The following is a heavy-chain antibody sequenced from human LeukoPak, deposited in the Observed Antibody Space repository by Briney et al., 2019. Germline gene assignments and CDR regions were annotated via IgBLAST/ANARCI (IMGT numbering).Heavy chain of an antibody. Sequence: SVKDSCKASGGTFRSYAISWVRQAPGQGLEWMGAIIPIFGTANYAQKFQGSVTITADESTSTAYMELSSLRSEDTAVDYCARDQGGMAVAVVGFDPWGQGTLVTVSS. V-gene: IGHV1-69*01. CDR1: GGTFRSYA. CDR3: ARDQGGMAVAVVGFDP. J-gene: IGHJ5*02. CDR2: IIPIFGTA. D-gene: IGHD6-19*01.